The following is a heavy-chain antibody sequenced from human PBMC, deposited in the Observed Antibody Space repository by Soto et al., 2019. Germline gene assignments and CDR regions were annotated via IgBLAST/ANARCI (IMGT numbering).Heavy chain of an antibody. CDR3: AKDPSTGPPDC. Sequence: EVQLLESGGDLVQPGGSLRLSCAAAGFMFSSYGMSWVRQAPGKGLQWVATIHPSGGSTHYAASVRGRFTISRDNSRDTLYLQMNSLRAEDTAVYYCAKDPSTGPPDCWGQGALVTVSS. CDR1: GFMFSSYG. D-gene: IGHD3-9*01. CDR2: IHPSGGST. V-gene: IGHV3-23*01. J-gene: IGHJ4*02.